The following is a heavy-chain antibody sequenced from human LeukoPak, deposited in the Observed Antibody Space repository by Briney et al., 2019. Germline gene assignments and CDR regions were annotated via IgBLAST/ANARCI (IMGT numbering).Heavy chain of an antibody. D-gene: IGHD2-2*02. V-gene: IGHV1-69*13. CDR3: ARDCSSTSCYKEEDY. CDR1: GGTFSSYA. Sequence: EASVKVSCKASGGTFSSYAISWVRQAPGQGLEWMGGIIPIFGTANYAQKFQGRVTITADESTSTAYMELSSLRSEDTAVYYCARDCSSTSCYKEEDYWGQGTLVTVSS. CDR2: IIPIFGTA. J-gene: IGHJ4*02.